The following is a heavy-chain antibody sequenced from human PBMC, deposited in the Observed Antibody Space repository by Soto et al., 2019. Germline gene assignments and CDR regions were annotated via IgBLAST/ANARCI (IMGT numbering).Heavy chain of an antibody. CDR3: ARDRTGTGYYYGMDV. D-gene: IGHD1-7*01. V-gene: IGHV1-69*13. CDR2: IIPISGTA. CDR1: GGTFSFSA. J-gene: IGHJ6*02. Sequence: SVKVSCKASGGTFSFSAFSWVRQAPGQGLEWMGGIIPISGTANYAQQFQGRVTITADESTDTAYMELISLTSEDTAVYYCARDRTGTGYYYGMDVWGQGTTVTVSS.